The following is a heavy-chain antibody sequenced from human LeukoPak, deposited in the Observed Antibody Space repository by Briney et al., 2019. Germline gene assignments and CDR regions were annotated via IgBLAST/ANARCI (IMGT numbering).Heavy chain of an antibody. CDR3: ARVRRYCSGGSCYSAAEYYYGMDV. V-gene: IGHV3-23*01. CDR1: GFTFSSYA. J-gene: IGHJ6*02. D-gene: IGHD2-15*01. Sequence: PGGSLRLSCAASGFTFSSYAMSWVRQAPEKGLEWVSVISDSGGSTYYADSVKGRFTISRDNSKNTLYLQMNSLRAEDTAVYYCARVRRYCSGGSCYSAAEYYYGMDVWGQGTTVTVSS. CDR2: ISDSGGST.